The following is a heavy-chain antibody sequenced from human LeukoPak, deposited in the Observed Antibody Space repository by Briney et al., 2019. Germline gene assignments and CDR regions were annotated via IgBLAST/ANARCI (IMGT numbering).Heavy chain of an antibody. CDR3: ARSSSIAVAAETFDY. D-gene: IGHD6-19*01. V-gene: IGHV4-39*07. Sequence: SETLSLTCTVSGGSISSSSYYWGWIRQPPGKGLEWIGSIYYSGSTYYNPSLKSRVTISVDTSKNQFSLKLSSVTAADTAVYYCARSSSIAVAAETFDYWGQGTLVTVSS. CDR1: GGSISSSSYY. CDR2: IYYSGST. J-gene: IGHJ4*02.